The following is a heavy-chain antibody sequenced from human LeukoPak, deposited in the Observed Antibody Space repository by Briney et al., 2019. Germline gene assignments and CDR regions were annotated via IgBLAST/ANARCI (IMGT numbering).Heavy chain of an antibody. Sequence: SETLSLTCTVSGGSISSYYWSWIRQPPGKGLEWIGYIYYSGSTNYNPSLKSRVTISVDTSKNQFSLKLSSVTAADTAVYYCARDGLRRTFDIWGQGTMVTVSS. CDR1: GGSISSYY. D-gene: IGHD5/OR15-5a*01. J-gene: IGHJ3*02. CDR3: ARDGLRRTFDI. CDR2: IYYSGST. V-gene: IGHV4-59*01.